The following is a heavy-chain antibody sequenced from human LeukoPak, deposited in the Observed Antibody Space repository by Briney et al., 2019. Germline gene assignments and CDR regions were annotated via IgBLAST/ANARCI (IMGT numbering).Heavy chain of an antibody. J-gene: IGHJ5*02. D-gene: IGHD2-2*01. CDR2: ISGSGGST. V-gene: IGHV3-23*01. Sequence: GGSLRLSCAASGFTFSSYAMSWVRQAPGKGLEWVSAISGSGGSTYYADSVKGRFTISRDNAKNSLYLQMNSLRAEDTAIYYCVRDTSLLVVVPPAHQDWFDPWGQGTLDTVSS. CDR3: VRDTSLLVVVPPAHQDWFDP. CDR1: GFTFSSYA.